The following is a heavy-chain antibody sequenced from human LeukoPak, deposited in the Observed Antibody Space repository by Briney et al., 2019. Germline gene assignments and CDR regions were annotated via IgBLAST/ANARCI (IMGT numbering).Heavy chain of an antibody. Sequence: SETLSLTCAVYGGSFSGYYWSWIRQPPGKGLGWMGELNHSGSTNYNPSLKSRVTISVDTSKNQFSLKLSSVTAADTAVYYCARGRCGGDCQTFDYWGQGTLVTVSS. CDR1: GGSFSGYY. D-gene: IGHD2-21*02. J-gene: IGHJ4*02. CDR3: ARGRCGGDCQTFDY. V-gene: IGHV4-34*01. CDR2: LNHSGST.